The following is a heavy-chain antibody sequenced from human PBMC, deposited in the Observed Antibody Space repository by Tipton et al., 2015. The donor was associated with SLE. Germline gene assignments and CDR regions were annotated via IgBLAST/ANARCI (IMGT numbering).Heavy chain of an antibody. CDR3: ARSRGGYNADGFEI. D-gene: IGHD5-24*01. V-gene: IGHV4-30-2*01. CDR2: VYHTGST. Sequence: TLSLTCTVSGGSINSVGHSWSWIRRPPGKGLELVGYVYHTGSTYYNPTLMSRVSISVDRSKNQFSLRLSSVTAADTAAYYCARSRGGYNADGFEIWGQGTMVTVSS. CDR1: GGSINSVGHS. J-gene: IGHJ3*02.